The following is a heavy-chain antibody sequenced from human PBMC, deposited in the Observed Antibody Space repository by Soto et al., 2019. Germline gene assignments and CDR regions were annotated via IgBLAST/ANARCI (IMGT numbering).Heavy chain of an antibody. CDR3: ARDSKVTIFGVVQDYGMDV. CDR2: IIPIFGTA. Sequence: ASVKVSCKASGGTFSSYAISWVRQAPGQGLEWMGGIIPIFGTANYAQKFQGRVTITADESTSTAYMELSSLRSEDTAVYYCARDSKVTIFGVVQDYGMDVWGQGTTVTVSS. V-gene: IGHV1-69*13. D-gene: IGHD3-3*01. J-gene: IGHJ6*02. CDR1: GGTFSSYA.